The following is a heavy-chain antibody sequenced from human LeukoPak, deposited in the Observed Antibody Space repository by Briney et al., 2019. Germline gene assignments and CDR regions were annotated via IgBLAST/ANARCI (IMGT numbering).Heavy chain of an antibody. CDR2: ISDSGGST. V-gene: IGHV3-23*01. Sequence: PGGSLRLSCAASGLTFSNYAMSWVRQAPDKGLEWVSGISDSGGSTHYADSVKGRFTISRDNAKNSLYLQMNSLRAEDTAVYYCARGTVVGTYYYYYYMDVWGKGTTVTVSS. CDR3: ARGTVVGTYYYYYYMDV. J-gene: IGHJ6*03. D-gene: IGHD2-21*02. CDR1: GLTFSNYA.